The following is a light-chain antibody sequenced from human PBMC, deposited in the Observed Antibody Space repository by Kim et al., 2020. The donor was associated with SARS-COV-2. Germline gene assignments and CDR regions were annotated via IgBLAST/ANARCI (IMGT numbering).Light chain of an antibody. CDR1: QDIGDN. CDR2: GAC. J-gene: IGKJ4*01. V-gene: IGKV1-16*02. Sequence: ASVGDRITISCRASQDIGDNLAWFQQKPGEAPKSLIFGACNLQSGVPSKFIGSGSGADFTLTISSLQPEDFVTYYCQHYSTYPPAFGGGTKVDIK. CDR3: QHYSTYPPA.